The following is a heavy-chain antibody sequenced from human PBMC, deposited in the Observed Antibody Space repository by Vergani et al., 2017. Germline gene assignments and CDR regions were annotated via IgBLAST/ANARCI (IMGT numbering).Heavy chain of an antibody. J-gene: IGHJ6*02. CDR3: ARDRYDILGYYYYGMDV. Sequence: QVKLQESGPGLVKPSETLSLTCTVSGASANSYYWSWIRQPPGKGLEWIGYIYYSGSTNYNPSLKIRVTISVDTSKNQFSLKLSSVTAADTAVYYCARDRYDILGYYYYGMDVWGQGTTVTVSS. CDR2: IYYSGST. V-gene: IGHV4-59*02. CDR1: GASANSYY. D-gene: IGHD3-9*01.